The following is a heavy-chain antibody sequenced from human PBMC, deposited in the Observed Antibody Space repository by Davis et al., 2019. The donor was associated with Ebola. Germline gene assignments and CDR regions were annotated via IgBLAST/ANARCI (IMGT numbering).Heavy chain of an antibody. CDR1: GGSFSGYY. CDR2: INHSGST. V-gene: IGHV4-34*01. J-gene: IGHJ4*02. Sequence: PSETLSLTCAVHGGSFSGYYWSWIRQPPGKGLEWIGEINHSGSTNYNPSLKSRVTISVDTSKNQFSLKLSSVTAADTAVYYCARGTYYYGSGSYPSLFDYWGQGTLVTVSS. D-gene: IGHD3-10*01. CDR3: ARGTYYYGSGSYPSLFDY.